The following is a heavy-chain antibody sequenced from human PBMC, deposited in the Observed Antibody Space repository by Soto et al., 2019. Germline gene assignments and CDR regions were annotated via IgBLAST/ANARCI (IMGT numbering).Heavy chain of an antibody. J-gene: IGHJ2*01. Sequence: QVQLVESGGGVVQPGGSLRLPWAASGLTLGTYARHWVRQAPGKGRGGGAVISYDGSNKYYADSVKGRFTISRDNSKNTLYLQMNSLRAEDTAVYYCARDPLWGTAMVLWYFDLWGRGTLVTVSS. CDR2: ISYDGSNK. V-gene: IGHV3-30-3*01. D-gene: IGHD5-18*01. CDR1: GLTLGTYA. CDR3: ARDPLWGTAMVLWYFDL.